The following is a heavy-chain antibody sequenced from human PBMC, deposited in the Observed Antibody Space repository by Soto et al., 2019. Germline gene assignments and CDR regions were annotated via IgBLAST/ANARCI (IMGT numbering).Heavy chain of an antibody. V-gene: IGHV1-69*02. CDR3: ASLITGTTGPLHY. CDR1: GGTFSSYT. CDR2: IIPILGIA. D-gene: IGHD1-7*01. Sequence: QVQLVQSGAEVKKPGSSVKVSCKASGGTFSSYTISWVRQAPGQGLEWMGRIIPILGIANYAQKFQGRVTITADKCTSTAYMELSSLRSEDTAVYYCASLITGTTGPLHYWGQGTLVTVSS. J-gene: IGHJ4*02.